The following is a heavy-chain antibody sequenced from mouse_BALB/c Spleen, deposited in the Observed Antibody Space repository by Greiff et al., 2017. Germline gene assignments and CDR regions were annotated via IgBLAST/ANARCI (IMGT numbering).Heavy chain of an antibody. CDR2: IDPANGNT. J-gene: IGHJ4*01. Sequence: VQLQQSGAELVKPGASVKLSCTASGFNIKDTYMHWVKQRPEQGLEWIGRIDPANGNTKYDPKFQGKATITADTSSNTAYLQLSSLTSEDTAVYYCARDSSYDYYAMDYWGQGTSVTVSS. CDR3: ARDSSYDYYAMDY. D-gene: IGHD1-1*01. CDR1: GFNIKDTY. V-gene: IGHV14-3*02.